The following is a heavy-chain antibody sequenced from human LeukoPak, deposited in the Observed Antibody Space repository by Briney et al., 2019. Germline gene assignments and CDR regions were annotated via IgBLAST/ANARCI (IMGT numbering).Heavy chain of an antibody. Sequence: PGGSLRLSCAASGFTFSSYSMNWVRQAPGKGPEWVSAISGSGGSTYYADSVKGRFTISRDNSKNTLYLQMNSLRAEDTAVYYCAKLGPGYCSSTSCYWDYWGQGTLVTVSS. D-gene: IGHD2-2*01. CDR1: GFTFSSYS. CDR3: AKLGPGYCSSTSCYWDY. CDR2: ISGSGGST. V-gene: IGHV3-23*01. J-gene: IGHJ4*02.